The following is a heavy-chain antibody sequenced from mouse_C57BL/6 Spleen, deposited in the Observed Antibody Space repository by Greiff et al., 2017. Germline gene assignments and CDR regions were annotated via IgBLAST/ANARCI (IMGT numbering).Heavy chain of an antibody. D-gene: IGHD1-2*01. CDR1: GYAFSSYW. V-gene: IGHV1-80*01. J-gene: IGHJ1*03. Sequence: QVQLQQSGAELVKPGASVKISCKASGYAFSSYWMNWVKQRPGKGLEWIGQIYPGDGDTNYNGKFKGKAPLTADKSSSTAYMQLSSLTSEDSAVYFCARYGWDYWYFDVWGTGTTVTVSS. CDR3: ARYGWDYWYFDV. CDR2: IYPGDGDT.